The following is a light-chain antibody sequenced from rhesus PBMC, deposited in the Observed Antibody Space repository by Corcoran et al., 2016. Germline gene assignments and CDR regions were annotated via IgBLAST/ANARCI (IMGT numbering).Light chain of an antibody. Sequence: QAALTQPRSVSGSPGQSVTISCTGTSSDIGGYNYVAWYQQHPGTAPKLIIYEVSKRPSGVSDRSSGSKSGNTASLTISGLQAEDETDYSCCSYAGMYTFIFGGGTRLTVL. V-gene: IGLV2-32*01. J-gene: IGLJ1*01. CDR1: SSDIGGYNY. CDR3: CSYAGMYTFI. CDR2: EVS.